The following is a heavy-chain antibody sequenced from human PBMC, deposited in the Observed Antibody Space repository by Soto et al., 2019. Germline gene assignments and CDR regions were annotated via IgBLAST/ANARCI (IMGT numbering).Heavy chain of an antibody. CDR2: ISGSGGST. D-gene: IGHD3-10*01. CDR3: AKVPLDYYGSGRSLTAYYFDY. CDR1: GFTFGSYA. V-gene: IGHV3-23*01. J-gene: IGHJ4*02. Sequence: GGSLRLSCAASGFTFGSYAMSWVRQAPGKGLEWVSAISGSGGSTYYADSVKGRFTISRDNSKNTLYLQMNSLRAEDTAVYYCAKVPLDYYGSGRSLTAYYFDYWGQGTLVTVSS.